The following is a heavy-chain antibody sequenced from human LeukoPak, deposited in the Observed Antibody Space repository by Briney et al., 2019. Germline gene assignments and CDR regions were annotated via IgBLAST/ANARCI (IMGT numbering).Heavy chain of an antibody. V-gene: IGHV5-51*01. CDR2: ICPGDSDT. CDR1: GYSFTSYW. D-gene: IGHD3-10*01. J-gene: IGHJ3*02. Sequence: GESLKISCKGSGYSFTSYWIGWVRQMPGKGLEWMGIICPGDSDTRYSPSFQGQVTISSDKSISTAYLQWSSLKASDTAMYYCARITIVRGVITGAFDIWGQGTMVTVSS. CDR3: ARITIVRGVITGAFDI.